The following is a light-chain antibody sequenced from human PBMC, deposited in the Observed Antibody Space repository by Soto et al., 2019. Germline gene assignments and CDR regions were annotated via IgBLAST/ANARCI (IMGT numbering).Light chain of an antibody. CDR1: QAIFTF. J-gene: IGKJ1*01. CDR2: DAS. CDR3: QQYSSFSRT. Sequence: DIQVTQSPSSLSASVGDRVTITCRSSQAIFTFLNWYQQKPGKAPELLIYDASTLESGVPSRFSGSGSGTEFSLTISSLQPDDFATFYCQQYSSFSRTFGQGTKVEIK. V-gene: IGKV1-5*01.